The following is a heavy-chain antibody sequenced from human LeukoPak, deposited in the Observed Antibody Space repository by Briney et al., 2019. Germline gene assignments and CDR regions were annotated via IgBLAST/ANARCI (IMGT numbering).Heavy chain of an antibody. CDR3: AKSYYYDSSGYYYLSDAFDI. Sequence: PGGSLRLSCAASGFTFSSYAMSWVRQAPGKGLEWVSAISGSGGSTYYADSAKGRFTISRDNSKNTLYLQMNSLRAEDTAVYYCAKSYYYDSSGYYYLSDAFDIWGQGTMVTVSS. V-gene: IGHV3-23*01. CDR2: ISGSGGST. CDR1: GFTFSSYA. J-gene: IGHJ3*02. D-gene: IGHD3-22*01.